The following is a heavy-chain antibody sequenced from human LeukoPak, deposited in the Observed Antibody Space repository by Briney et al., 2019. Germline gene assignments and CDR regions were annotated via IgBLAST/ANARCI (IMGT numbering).Heavy chain of an antibody. CDR2: IYTSGST. CDR1: GDSISNYY. Sequence: SETLSLTCTVSGDSISNYYWSWIRQPAGKGLEWIGRIYTSGSTNYNPSLKSRVTMSVDTSKNQFSLKLSSVTAADTAVYYCARLSLPANYYYYYYMDVWGKGTTVTVSS. J-gene: IGHJ6*03. D-gene: IGHD1-26*01. V-gene: IGHV4-4*07. CDR3: ARLSLPANYYYYYYMDV.